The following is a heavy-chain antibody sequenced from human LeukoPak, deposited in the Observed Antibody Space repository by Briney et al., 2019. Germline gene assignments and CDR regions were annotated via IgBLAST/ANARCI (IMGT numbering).Heavy chain of an antibody. CDR1: GFTFSSSW. J-gene: IGHJ4*02. V-gene: IGHV3-7*02. Sequence: GGSLRLSCVVSGFTFSSSWMSWVRQAPGKGLEWVANINQDGSEKYYVDSVKGRFTISRDNAKNSLYLQMNSLKDEDTSVYYCASSRNWGQGTLVTVSS. CDR2: INQDGSEK. CDR3: ASSRN.